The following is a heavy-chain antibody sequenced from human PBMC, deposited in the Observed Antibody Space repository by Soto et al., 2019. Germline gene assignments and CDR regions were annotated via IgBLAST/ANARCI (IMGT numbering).Heavy chain of an antibody. CDR3: ARRAGYCSSTGCFTPYNWFDP. CDR2: IIPIFGTA. V-gene: IGHV1-69*01. D-gene: IGHD2-2*01. J-gene: IGHJ5*02. CDR1: GGTFSSYA. Sequence: VKVSCKASGGTFSSYAISWVRQAPGQGLEWMGGIIPIFGTANYAQKFQGRVTITADESTSTAYMELSSLRSEDTAVYYCARRAGYCSSTGCFTPYNWFDPWGQGTLVTVSS.